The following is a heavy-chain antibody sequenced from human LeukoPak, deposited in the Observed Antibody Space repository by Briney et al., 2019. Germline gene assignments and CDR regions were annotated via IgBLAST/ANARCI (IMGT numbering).Heavy chain of an antibody. J-gene: IGHJ4*02. CDR3: AAPGWRDLFDY. Sequence: PSETLSLTCNVSGGSISSSSYYWGWIRQPPGKGLEWIGNIYYSGNTYYNPSLKSRITISVDTSKNQFSLKLSSATAADTAVYYCAAPGWRDLFDYWGQGTLVTVSS. CDR2: IYYSGNT. D-gene: IGHD6-19*01. V-gene: IGHV4-39*01. CDR1: GGSISSSSYY.